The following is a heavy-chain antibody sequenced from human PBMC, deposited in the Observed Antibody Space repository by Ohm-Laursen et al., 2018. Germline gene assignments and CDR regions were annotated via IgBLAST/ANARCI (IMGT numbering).Heavy chain of an antibody. V-gene: IGHV3-23*01. J-gene: IGHJ4*02. Sequence: SLRLSCAASGFTFSSYAMSWVRQAPEKGLEWVSGLSGSGRDTYYTDSVKGRFTISRDNSKNTLYLQMNGLRAEDTAVYYCAKTRYFSRGSCDFDYWGQGTLVAVSS. CDR3: AKTRYFSRGSCDFDY. CDR1: GFTFSSYA. D-gene: IGHD2-15*01. CDR2: LSGSGRDT.